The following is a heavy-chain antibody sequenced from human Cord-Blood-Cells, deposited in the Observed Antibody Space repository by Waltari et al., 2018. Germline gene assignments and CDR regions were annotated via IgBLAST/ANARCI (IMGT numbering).Heavy chain of an antibody. V-gene: IGHV3-30*02. J-gene: IGHJ6*02. CDR1: GFTFSSYG. CDR3: AKGLQYYYGMDV. CDR2: IRYDGSNK. Sequence: QVQLVESGGGVVQPGGSLRLSCAASGFTFSSYGMHWVRQAPGKGLGWVAFIRYDGSNKYYADSVKGRFTSSRDNSKNTLYLQMNSLRAEDTAVYYCAKGLQYYYGMDVWGQGTTVTVSS.